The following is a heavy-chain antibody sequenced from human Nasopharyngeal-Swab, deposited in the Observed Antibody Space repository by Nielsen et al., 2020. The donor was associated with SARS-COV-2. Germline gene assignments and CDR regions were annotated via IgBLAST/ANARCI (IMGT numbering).Heavy chain of an antibody. CDR3: ARHTVATPISHYSDY. Sequence: GSLRLSCAVYGGSFSGYYWSWIRQPPGKGLEWIGYIYYSGSTNYNPSLKSRVTISVDTSKNQFSLKLSSVTAADTAVYYCARHTVATPISHYSDYWGQGTLVTVSS. J-gene: IGHJ4*02. CDR1: GGSFSGYY. V-gene: IGHV4-59*08. CDR2: IYYSGST. D-gene: IGHD4-17*01.